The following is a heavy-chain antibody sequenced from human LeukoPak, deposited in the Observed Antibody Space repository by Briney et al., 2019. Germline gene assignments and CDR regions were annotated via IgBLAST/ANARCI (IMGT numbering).Heavy chain of an antibody. J-gene: IGHJ4*02. Sequence: GGSLRLSCAASGFTFSSYSMNWVRQAPGKGLEWVSYISSSSSTIYYADSVRGRFTISRDNVKNSLYLQMNSLSAEDTGVYYCARVKGSGWYEVDYWGQGTLVTVSS. CDR1: GFTFSSYS. V-gene: IGHV3-48*04. CDR3: ARVKGSGWYEVDY. D-gene: IGHD6-19*01. CDR2: ISSSSSTI.